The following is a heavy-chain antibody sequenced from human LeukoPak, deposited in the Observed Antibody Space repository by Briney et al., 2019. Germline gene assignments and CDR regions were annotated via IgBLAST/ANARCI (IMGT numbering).Heavy chain of an antibody. CDR3: ARRGITGNRRSYGMDV. D-gene: IGHD1-20*01. V-gene: IGHV1-18*01. CDR1: GYTFTSYG. Sequence: GASVKVSCKASGYTFTSYGISGVRQAPGQGLEWMGWISAYNGNTNYAQKLQGRVTMTTDTSTSTAYMELRSLRSDDTAVYYCARRGITGNRRSYGMDVWGQGTTVTVSS. J-gene: IGHJ6*02. CDR2: ISAYNGNT.